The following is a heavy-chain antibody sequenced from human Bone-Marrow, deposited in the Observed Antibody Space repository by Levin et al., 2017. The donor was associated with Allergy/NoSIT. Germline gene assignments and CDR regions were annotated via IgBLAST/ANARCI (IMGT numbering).Heavy chain of an antibody. D-gene: IGHD2-21*02. CDR2: ISGSGGST. V-gene: IGHV3-23*01. Sequence: GESLKISCAASGFTFSSYAMSWVRQAPGKGLEWVSAISGSGGSTYYADSVKGRFTISRDNSKNTLYLQMNSLRAEDTAVYYCAKDPGGPCGGDCYSDYWGQGTLVTVSS. J-gene: IGHJ4*02. CDR3: AKDPGGPCGGDCYSDY. CDR1: GFTFSSYA.